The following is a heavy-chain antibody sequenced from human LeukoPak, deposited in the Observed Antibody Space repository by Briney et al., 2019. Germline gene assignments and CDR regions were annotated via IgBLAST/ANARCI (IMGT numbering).Heavy chain of an antibody. CDR2: ISAYNGNT. D-gene: IGHD3-3*01. CDR3: ARNSITIFGVVPGAELGY. V-gene: IGHV1-18*01. CDR1: GYTFTSYG. Sequence: ASVKVSCKASGYTFTSYGISWVRQAPGQGLEWMGWISAYNGNTNYAQKLQGRVTMTRDMSTSTVYMELSSLRSEDTAVYYCARNSITIFGVVPGAELGYWGQGTLVTVSS. J-gene: IGHJ4*02.